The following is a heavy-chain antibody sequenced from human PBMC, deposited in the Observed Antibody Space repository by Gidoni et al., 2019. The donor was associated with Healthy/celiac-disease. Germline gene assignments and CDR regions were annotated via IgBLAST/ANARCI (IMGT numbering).Heavy chain of an antibody. CDR1: GFTFSSYA. V-gene: IGHV3-23*01. D-gene: IGHD4-17*01. CDR2: ISGSGGST. J-gene: IGHJ4*02. CDR3: AKDGGYDYGDYVSYFDY. Sequence: EVQLLESGGGLVQPGGPLRLSCAAYGFTFSSYAMSWVRQAPGKGLEWVSAISGSGGSTYYADSVKGRFTISRDNSKNTLYLQMNSLRAEDTTVYYCAKDGGYDYGDYVSYFDYWGQGTLVTVSS.